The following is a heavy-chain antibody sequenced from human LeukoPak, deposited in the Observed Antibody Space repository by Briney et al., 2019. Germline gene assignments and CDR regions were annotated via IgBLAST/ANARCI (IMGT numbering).Heavy chain of an antibody. Sequence: GGSLRLSCAAAAFTFSNYWMHWVRQVPGKGLVWVSRISSDGSSTIYAESVKGRFTISRDNAKNRLYLQMNSLRADDTAVYYCAREESSGWSHFDYWGQGTLVTVSS. V-gene: IGHV3-74*01. CDR2: ISSDGSST. CDR3: AREESSGWSHFDY. J-gene: IGHJ4*02. D-gene: IGHD6-19*01. CDR1: AFTFSNYW.